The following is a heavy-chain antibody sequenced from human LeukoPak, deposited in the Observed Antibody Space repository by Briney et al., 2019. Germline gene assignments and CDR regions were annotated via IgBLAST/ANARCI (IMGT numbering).Heavy chain of an antibody. CDR2: IYTSGST. Sequence: SETLSLTCTVSGGSISSYYWSWIRQPAGKGLEWIGPIYTSGSTDYSPSLKSRVTMSIDTSKNQFSLKLSSVTAADTAVYYCARDAQGDYEAFDIWGQGTMVTVSS. D-gene: IGHD4-17*01. CDR1: GGSISSYY. CDR3: ARDAQGDYEAFDI. J-gene: IGHJ3*02. V-gene: IGHV4-4*07.